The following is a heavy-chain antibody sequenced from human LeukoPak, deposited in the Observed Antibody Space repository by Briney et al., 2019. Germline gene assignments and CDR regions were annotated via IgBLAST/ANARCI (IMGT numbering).Heavy chain of an antibody. CDR1: GFTFSSYA. Sequence: GGSLRLSCAASGFTFSSYAMSWVRQAPGKGLEWGSAISGSAASTYYADSVKGRFTISRDNSKSTLYLQMNSLRAEDTAVYYCARGKYCTSTSCYNPVDYFEYWGQGTLVTVSS. CDR3: ARGKYCTSTSCYNPVDYFEY. CDR2: ISGSAAST. J-gene: IGHJ4*02. D-gene: IGHD2-2*02. V-gene: IGHV3-23*01.